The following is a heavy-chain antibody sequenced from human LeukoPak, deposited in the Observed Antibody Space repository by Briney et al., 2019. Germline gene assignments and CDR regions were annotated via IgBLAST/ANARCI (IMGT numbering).Heavy chain of an antibody. CDR1: GFTFSSYA. CDR3: ARDRRDVKNWFDP. CDR2: ISYDGSNK. J-gene: IGHJ5*02. V-gene: IGHV3-30-3*01. Sequence: HTGGSLRLSCAASGFTFSSYAMHWVRQAPGKGLEWVAVISYDGSNKYYADSVKGRFTISRDNSKNTLYLQMNSLRAEDTAVYYCARDRRDVKNWFDPWGQGTLVTVSS.